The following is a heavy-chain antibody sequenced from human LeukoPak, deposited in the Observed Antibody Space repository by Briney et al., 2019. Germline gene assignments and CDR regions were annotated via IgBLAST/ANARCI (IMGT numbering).Heavy chain of an antibody. Sequence: SETLSLTCTVSGGSISSGSYYWSWIRQPAGKALEWIGRIYISGSTTYNPSLKSRVTISVDTSKNQFSLKLSSVTAADTAVYYCARESGTNFYFYYYMGVWGKGTTVTVSS. CDR1: GGSISSGSYY. V-gene: IGHV4-61*02. J-gene: IGHJ6*03. CDR3: ARESGTNFYFYYYMGV. CDR2: IYISGST. D-gene: IGHD1-26*01.